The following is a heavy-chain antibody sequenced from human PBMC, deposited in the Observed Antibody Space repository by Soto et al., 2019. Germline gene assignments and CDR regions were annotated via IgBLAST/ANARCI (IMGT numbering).Heavy chain of an antibody. J-gene: IGHJ3*02. CDR2: IRSKAYGGTT. CDR3: TRAGVGGSGYYPKKAHAFDI. V-gene: IGHV3-49*04. D-gene: IGHD3-22*01. CDR1: GFTFGDYA. Sequence: GGSLRLSCTASGFTFGDYAMSWVRPAPGKGLEWVGFIRSKAYGGTTEYAASVKGRFTISRDDSKSIAYLQMNSLKTEDTAVYYCTRAGVGGSGYYPKKAHAFDIWGQGTMVTVSS.